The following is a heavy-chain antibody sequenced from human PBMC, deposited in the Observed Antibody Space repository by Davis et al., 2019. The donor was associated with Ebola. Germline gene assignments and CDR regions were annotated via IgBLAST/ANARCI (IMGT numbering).Heavy chain of an antibody. CDR3: ARVGMGYSGFLPFDY. Sequence: MPSEILSLTCTVSGDSISSYYWSWIRQPPGKGLEWIGYISYSGSTNYNPSLKSRVTISVDTSKNHFSLKLSSVTAADTAVYYCARVGMGYSGFLPFDYWGQGTLVTVSS. D-gene: IGHD5-12*01. J-gene: IGHJ4*02. V-gene: IGHV4-59*01. CDR2: ISYSGST. CDR1: GDSISSYY.